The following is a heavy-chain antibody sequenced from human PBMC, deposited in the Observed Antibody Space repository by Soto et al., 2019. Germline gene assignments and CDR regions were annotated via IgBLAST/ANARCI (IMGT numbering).Heavy chain of an antibody. CDR2: IRWNSGSI. CDR3: AKDISIYSSYLCDY. V-gene: IGHV3-9*01. D-gene: IGHD6-6*01. Sequence: DVQLVESGGGLVQPGRYLSLSCAASGFTFDDYAMHWVRPAPGKGLEWVSGIRWNSGSIGCADCVKGLFTISRANAQNPLDLQMHRLRAEDKSLYYCAKDISIYSSYLCDYWGQGSLVTVSS. CDR1: GFTFDDYA. J-gene: IGHJ4*02.